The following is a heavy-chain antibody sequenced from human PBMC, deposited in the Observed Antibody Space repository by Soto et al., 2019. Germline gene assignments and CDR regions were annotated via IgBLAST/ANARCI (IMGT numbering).Heavy chain of an antibody. V-gene: IGHV1-69*01. CDR1: GGTFSSSA. CDR2: IIPISGTA. CDR3: ARSQGSSTSLEIYYYYYYGMDV. D-gene: IGHD2-2*01. Sequence: QVQLVQSGAEVTKPGSSVKVSCKASGGTFSSSAISWVRQAPGQGLEWLGGIIPISGTANYAQKFQGRVTITADESTSTAYMELSSLRSEDTAVYYCARSQGSSTSLEIYYYYYYGMDVWGQGTTVTVSS. J-gene: IGHJ6*02.